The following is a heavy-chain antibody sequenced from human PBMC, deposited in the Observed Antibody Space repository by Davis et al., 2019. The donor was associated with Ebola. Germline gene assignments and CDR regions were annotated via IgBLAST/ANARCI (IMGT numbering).Heavy chain of an antibody. CDR2: IFYTGST. Sequence: SETLSLTCTVPGDSINRYYWNWIRQPPGKGLEWIWYIFYTGSTNYNPSLKSRVTMLLDTSMNQSSLTLSSVTAADTAVYYCARVATYGMDVWGKGTTVTVSS. CDR1: GDSINRYY. CDR3: ARVATYGMDV. V-gene: IGHV4-59*01. J-gene: IGHJ6*04.